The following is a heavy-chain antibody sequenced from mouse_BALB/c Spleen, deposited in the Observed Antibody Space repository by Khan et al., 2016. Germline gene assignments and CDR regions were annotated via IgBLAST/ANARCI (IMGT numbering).Heavy chain of an antibody. D-gene: IGHD2-4*01. CDR2: IDPANDNT. CDR1: GFNIKDTY. J-gene: IGHJ3*01. CDR3: ARGIYDFGLAH. V-gene: IGHV14-3*02. Sequence: VQLQQSGAELVKPGASVKLSCTASGFNIKDTYIHWVKQRPEQGLEWIGRIDPANDNTKYDPRFQGKATITADTSSNTDYLQLRSLTSEDTAVYFCARGIYDFGLAHWGQGTLVAVSA.